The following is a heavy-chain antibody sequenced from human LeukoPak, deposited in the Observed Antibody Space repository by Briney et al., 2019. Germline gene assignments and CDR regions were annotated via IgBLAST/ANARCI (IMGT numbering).Heavy chain of an antibody. CDR3: ARDYGDYGGNTDY. CDR1: GGSFCGYY. V-gene: IGHV4-34*01. J-gene: IGHJ4*02. D-gene: IGHD4-23*01. Sequence: SETLSLTCAVYGGSFCGYYWSWIRQPPGKGLEWIGEINHSGSTNYNPSLKSRVTISVDTSKNQFSLKLSSVTAEDTAVYYCARDYGDYGGNTDYWGQGTLVTASS. CDR2: INHSGST.